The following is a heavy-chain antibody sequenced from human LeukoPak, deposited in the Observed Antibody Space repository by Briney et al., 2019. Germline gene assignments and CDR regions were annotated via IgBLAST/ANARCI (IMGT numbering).Heavy chain of an antibody. CDR2: ISSSGNT. V-gene: IGHV4-39*02. D-gene: IGHD2-8*01. CDR3: ARVLLGYCTNGVCYPEYFQH. J-gene: IGHJ1*01. Sequence: SETLSLTCIVSGGSTSGGNYYWGWIRRPPGKGLEWIGGISSSGNTYYNPSLKSRITISVDTSKNHFSLKLSSVTAADTAVYYCARVLLGYCTNGVCYPEYFQHWGQGTLVTVSS. CDR1: GGSTSGGNYY.